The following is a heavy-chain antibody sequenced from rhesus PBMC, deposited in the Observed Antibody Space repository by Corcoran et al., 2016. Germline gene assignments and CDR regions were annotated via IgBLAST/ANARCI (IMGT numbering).Heavy chain of an antibody. CDR3: ARGGDYYGLDS. V-gene: IGHV4-127*01. J-gene: IGHJ6*01. D-gene: IGHD3-34*01. Sequence: QVQLQESGPGLVKPSETLSLTCAVPGYSISRGYGWSWICQPPGKGLEWIGYLGGSSGSTNYNPSLKSRVTISKDTSKNQFSLKLNSVTAADTAVYYCARGGDYYGLDSWGQGVVVTVSS. CDR1: GYSISRGYG. CDR2: LGGSSGST.